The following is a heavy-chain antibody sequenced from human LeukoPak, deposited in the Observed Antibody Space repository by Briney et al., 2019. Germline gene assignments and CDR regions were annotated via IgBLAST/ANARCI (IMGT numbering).Heavy chain of an antibody. D-gene: IGHD3-10*01. Sequence: SQTLSLTCAISGDSVSSNSAAWNWIRQSPSRGLEWLGGTYYRSKWVNDYATSVKSRISINPDISANQFSLQLNSVTPEDTAVYYCARDRTWFGESHYNYYGMDVWGQGTTVTVSS. CDR3: ARDRTWFGESHYNYYGMDV. CDR2: TYYRSKWVN. V-gene: IGHV6-1*01. J-gene: IGHJ6*02. CDR1: GDSVSSNSAA.